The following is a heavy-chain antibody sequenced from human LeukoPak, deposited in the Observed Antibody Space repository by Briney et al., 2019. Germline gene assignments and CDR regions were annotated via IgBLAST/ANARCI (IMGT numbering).Heavy chain of an antibody. J-gene: IGHJ4*02. CDR3: AKAHDSSGYRRGPPDY. V-gene: IGHV3-30*18. CDR2: ISYDGSNK. CDR1: GFTFSGYG. Sequence: GGSLRLSCAASGFTFSGYGMHWVRQAPGKGLEWVAVISYDGSNKYYADSVKGRFTISRDNSKNTLYLQMNSLRAEDTAVYYCAKAHDSSGYRRGPPDYWGQGTLVTVSS. D-gene: IGHD3-22*01.